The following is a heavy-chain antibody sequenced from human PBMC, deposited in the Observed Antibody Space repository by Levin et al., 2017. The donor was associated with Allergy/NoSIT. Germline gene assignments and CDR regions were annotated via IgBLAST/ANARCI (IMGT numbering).Heavy chain of an antibody. D-gene: IGHD4-23*01. J-gene: IGHJ4*02. CDR2: INPSGGSA. Sequence: PGESLKISCTSSGYMFSNYFMHWVRQAPGQGLEWMGIINPSGGSATYAEKFQGRVTMTRDTSTSTVYMELSSLISEDTAIYYCARDRTNSRTLFDYWGQGTLVTVSS. V-gene: IGHV1-46*01. CDR3: ARDRTNSRTLFDY. CDR1: GYMFSNYF.